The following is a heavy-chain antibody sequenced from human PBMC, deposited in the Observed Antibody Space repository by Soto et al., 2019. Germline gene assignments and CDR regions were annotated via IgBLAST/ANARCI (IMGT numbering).Heavy chain of an antibody. V-gene: IGHV4-30-2*01. J-gene: IGHJ4*02. CDR1: GGSINSGGYS. CDR2: IYHSGST. CDR3: ARVPAP. Sequence: SETLSLTCAVSGGSINSGGYSWSWIRQPPGKGLEWIGYIYHSGSTYYNPSLKSRVTISVDRSKNQFSLKLSSVTAADTAVYYCARVPAPWGQGTLVTVSS.